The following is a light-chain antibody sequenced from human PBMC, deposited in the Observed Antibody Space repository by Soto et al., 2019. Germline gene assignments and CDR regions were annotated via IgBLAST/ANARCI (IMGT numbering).Light chain of an antibody. V-gene: IGLV2-14*03. CDR1: SSDVGGYNY. CDR3: SSYATSTTVL. Sequence: QSALTQPASVSGSPGQSITISCTGTSSDVGGYNYVSWYQQHPGRAPQLMIYDVSHRPSGVSNRFSGSRSGNTASLTISGLQAEDEADCYCSSYATSTTVLFGGGTKLTVL. CDR2: DVS. J-gene: IGLJ2*01.